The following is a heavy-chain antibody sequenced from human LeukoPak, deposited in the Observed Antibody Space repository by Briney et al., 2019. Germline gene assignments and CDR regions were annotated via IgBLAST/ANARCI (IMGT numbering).Heavy chain of an antibody. V-gene: IGHV4-59*01. J-gene: IGHJ5*02. CDR3: ASSYSSWSRWWFDP. CDR1: GGSITSYY. D-gene: IGHD6-6*01. CDR2: IYYSGST. Sequence: PSETLSLTCTVSGGSITSYYWSWIRQPPGKGLEWIGYIYYSGSTNYNPSLKSRVTISVDTSKNQFSLKLTSVTAADTAVYYCASSYSSWSRWWFDPWGQGTLVTVSS.